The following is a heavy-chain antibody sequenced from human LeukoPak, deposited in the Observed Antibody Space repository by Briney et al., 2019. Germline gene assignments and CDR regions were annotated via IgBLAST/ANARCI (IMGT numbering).Heavy chain of an antibody. CDR2: ISYDGSNK. CDR3: ARDREAYSSSWYYFDY. J-gene: IGHJ4*02. CDR1: GGSISSSS. Sequence: LSLTCTVSGGSISSSSYYWGWIRQPPGKGLEWVAVISYDGSNKYYADSVKGRFTISRDNSKNTLYLQMNSLRAEDTAVYYCARDREAYSSSWYYFDYWGQGTLVTVSS. D-gene: IGHD6-13*01. V-gene: IGHV3-30-3*01.